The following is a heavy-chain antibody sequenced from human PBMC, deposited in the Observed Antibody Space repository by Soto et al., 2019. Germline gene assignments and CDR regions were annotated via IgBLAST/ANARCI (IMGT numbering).Heavy chain of an antibody. CDR2: ISAFKGYT. D-gene: IGHD3-22*01. CDR1: GYMFTSYG. V-gene: IGHV1-18*01. J-gene: IGHJ4*02. CDR3: ARVDDYYDSSGHYFTVCTY. Sequence: GPEVKKPGASVKLSCKASGYMFTSYGIGWVRQAPGQGLEWMGWISAFKGYTKYPQRLQGRVTMTTDTPTSTAYMELRSLTSDDTAVYYCARVDDYYDSSGHYFTVCTYWGQGSLVTVSS.